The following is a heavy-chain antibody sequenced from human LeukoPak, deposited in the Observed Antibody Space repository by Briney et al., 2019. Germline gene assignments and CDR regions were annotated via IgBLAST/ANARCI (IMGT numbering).Heavy chain of an antibody. CDR2: ISGSGGST. J-gene: IGHJ4*02. CDR1: AFSFSSYA. CDR3: AKAEESYYDSSGVDY. D-gene: IGHD3-22*01. Sequence: GGSLRLSCAASAFSFSSYAMSWVRQAPGKGLEWVSAISGSGGSTYYAGSVKGRFTISRDNSKNALYLQMNSLRAEDTAVYYCAKAEESYYDSSGVDYWGQGTLVSVSS. V-gene: IGHV3-23*01.